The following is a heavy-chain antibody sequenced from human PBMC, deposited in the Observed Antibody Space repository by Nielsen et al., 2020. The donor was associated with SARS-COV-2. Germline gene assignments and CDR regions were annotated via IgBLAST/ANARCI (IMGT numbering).Heavy chain of an antibody. V-gene: IGHV3-23*01. CDR1: GFTFDDYA. CDR3: AKDRPLWFGDPRSGMDV. Sequence: GGSLRLSCAASGFTFDDYAMSWVRQAPGKGLEWVSAISGSGGSTYYADSVTGRFTISRDNSKNTLYLQMNSLRAEDTAVYYCAKDRPLWFGDPRSGMDVWGQGTTVTVSS. J-gene: IGHJ6*02. CDR2: ISGSGGST. D-gene: IGHD3-10*01.